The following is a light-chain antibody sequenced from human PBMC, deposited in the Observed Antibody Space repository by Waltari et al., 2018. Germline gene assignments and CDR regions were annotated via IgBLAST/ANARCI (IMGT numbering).Light chain of an antibody. CDR3: LQNNNYPRT. CDR2: VAS. V-gene: IGKV1-17*03. CDR1: HDIHNY. J-gene: IGKJ1*01. Sequence: DVQMTQSPSVMSASVGDRVTITCRASHDIHNYLTWFQQRPGQVPKRLIYVASNLQTGVPSRFSGSGSGTDFTLTISSLQPEDFATYYCLQNNNYPRTFGQGTRVEIK.